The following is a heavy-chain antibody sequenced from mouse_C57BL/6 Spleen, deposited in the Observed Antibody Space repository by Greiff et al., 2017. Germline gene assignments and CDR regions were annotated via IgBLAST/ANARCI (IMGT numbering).Heavy chain of an antibody. Sequence: QVQLQQSGAELVRPGTSVKVSCKASGYAFTNYLIEWVKQRPGQGLEWIGVINPGSGGTNYNEKFKGKATLTADKSSSTAYMQLSSLTSEDAAVYFCARRIFYYYGSSYYYAMDYWGQGTSVTVSS. CDR1: GYAFTNYL. CDR2: INPGSGGT. V-gene: IGHV1-54*01. J-gene: IGHJ4*01. CDR3: ARRIFYYYGSSYYYAMDY. D-gene: IGHD1-1*01.